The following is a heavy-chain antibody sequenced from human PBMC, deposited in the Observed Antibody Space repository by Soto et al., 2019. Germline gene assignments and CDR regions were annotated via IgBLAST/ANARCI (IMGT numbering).Heavy chain of an antibody. CDR2: ISDSGAST. CDR1: GFTFSSYA. J-gene: IGHJ4*02. Sequence: GGSLRLSCAASGFTFSSYAMSWVRQAPGKGLEWVSGISDSGASTYYADSVKGRFTISRDNSKNMVFLQMDSLRADDTAVYYCANAIIYSGSYFQAFDYWGQGTLVIVSS. CDR3: ANAIIYSGSYFQAFDY. V-gene: IGHV3-23*01. D-gene: IGHD1-26*01.